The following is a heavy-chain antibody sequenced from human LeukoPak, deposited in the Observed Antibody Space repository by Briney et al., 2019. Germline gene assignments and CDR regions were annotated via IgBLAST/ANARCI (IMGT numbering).Heavy chain of an antibody. J-gene: IGHJ4*02. V-gene: IGHV3-30-3*01. CDR1: GFTFSSYA. D-gene: IGHD3-22*01. Sequence: PGGSLRLSCAASGFTFSSYAMHWVRQAPGKGLEWVAVISYDGSNKYYADSVKGRFTISRDNSKNTLYLQMNSLRAEDTAVYYCARGSNYYDSSGYYRVSDYFDYWGQGTLDTVSS. CDR3: ARGSNYYDSSGYYRVSDYFDY. CDR2: ISYDGSNK.